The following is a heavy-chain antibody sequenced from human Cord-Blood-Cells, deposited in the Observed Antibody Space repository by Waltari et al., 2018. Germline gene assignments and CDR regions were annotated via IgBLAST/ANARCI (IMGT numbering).Heavy chain of an antibody. V-gene: IGHV1-18*01. D-gene: IGHD1-7*01. J-gene: IGHJ4*02. Sequence: QVQLVQSGAEVKKPGASVKVSCKASGYTFTSYGSSCVRQAPGQGLEWMGGNSAYNGNTNYAQKPQGIVTRTTDTDASTAYMVLRRLRADDTAVYYCARNNWNYVPFDYWGQVTLVTVSS. CDR1: GYTFTSYG. CDR2: NSAYNGNT. CDR3: ARNNWNYVPFDY.